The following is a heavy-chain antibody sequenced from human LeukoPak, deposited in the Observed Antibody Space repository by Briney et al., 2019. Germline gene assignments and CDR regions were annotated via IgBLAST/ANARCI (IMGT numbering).Heavy chain of an antibody. V-gene: IGHV3-30*18. CDR3: AKNADYYDSSGYYSAY. D-gene: IGHD3-22*01. J-gene: IGHJ4*02. CDR2: ISYDGSNK. CDR1: GFTFSSYG. Sequence: GGSLRLSCAASGFTFSSYGMHWVRQAPGKGLEWVAVISYDGSNKYYADSVKGRFTISRDNSKNTLYLQMNSLRAEDTAVYYCAKNADYYDSSGYYSAYWGQGTLVTVSS.